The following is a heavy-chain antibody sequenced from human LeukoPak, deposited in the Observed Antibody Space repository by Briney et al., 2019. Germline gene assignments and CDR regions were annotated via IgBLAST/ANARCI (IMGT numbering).Heavy chain of an antibody. CDR3: ARVATIASDYFDY. V-gene: IGHV4-39*07. D-gene: IGHD5-24*01. CDR1: GGSISSGSYY. CDR2: IYHSGST. J-gene: IGHJ4*02. Sequence: SETLSLTCTVSGGSISSGSYYWSWIRQPPGKGLEWIGSIYHSGSTYYNPSLKSRVTISVDTSKNQFSLKLSSVTAADTAAYYCARVATIASDYFDYWGQGTLVTVSS.